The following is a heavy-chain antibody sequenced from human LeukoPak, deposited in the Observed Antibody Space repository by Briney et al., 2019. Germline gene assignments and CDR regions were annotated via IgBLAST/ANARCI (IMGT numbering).Heavy chain of an antibody. CDR1: GFTSSSYS. CDR3: ARYSGGYLDY. V-gene: IGHV3-48*01. CDR2: ITSGSSTI. D-gene: IGHD1-26*01. Sequence: GGSLRLSCAFSGFTSSSYSMNWVRQAPGKGLEWVSYITSGSSTIYYADSVKGRFTISRDNAKNSLYLQMKSLRAQDTAVYYCARYSGGYLDYWGQGTLVTASS. J-gene: IGHJ4*02.